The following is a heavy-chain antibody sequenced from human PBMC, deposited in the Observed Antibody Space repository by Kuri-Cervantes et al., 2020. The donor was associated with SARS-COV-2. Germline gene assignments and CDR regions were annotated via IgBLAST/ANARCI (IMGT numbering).Heavy chain of an antibody. Sequence: GGSLRLSCAASGFTFSSYWMHWVRQAPGKGLVWVSRINSDGSSTSYADSVRGRFTISRDNAKNTLYLQMNSLRAEDTAVYYCARDRGSGYGMDVWGQGTTVTVSS. CDR1: GFTFSSYW. CDR2: INSDGSST. V-gene: IGHV3-74*01. D-gene: IGHD6-19*01. CDR3: ARDRGSGYGMDV. J-gene: IGHJ6*02.